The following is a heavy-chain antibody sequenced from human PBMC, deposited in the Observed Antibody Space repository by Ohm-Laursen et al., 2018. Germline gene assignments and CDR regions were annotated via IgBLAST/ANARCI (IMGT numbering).Heavy chain of an antibody. CDR1: GYSISSGYY. J-gene: IGHJ4*02. Sequence: SETLSLTCAVSGYSISSGYYWGWIRQPPGKWLEWIGSIFHIGTTSYNPSLKSRVAISVDTPRNHFSLKLGSVTAADTAVYYCARVWSSGYYFDYWGQGTLVTVSS. V-gene: IGHV4-38-2*01. CDR3: ARVWSSGYYFDY. CDR2: IFHIGTT. D-gene: IGHD3-22*01.